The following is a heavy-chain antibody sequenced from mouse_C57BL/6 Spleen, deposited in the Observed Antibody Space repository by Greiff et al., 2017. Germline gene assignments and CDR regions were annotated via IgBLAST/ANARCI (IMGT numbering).Heavy chain of an antibody. J-gene: IGHJ1*03. CDR1: GFTFSDYG. Sequence: EVQRVESGGGLVKPGGSLKLSCAASGFTFSDYGMHWVRQAPEKGLEWVAYISSGSSTIYYADTVKGRFTISRDNAKNTLFLQMTSLRSEDTAMYYCASTTVVAHWYFDVWGTGTTVTVSS. V-gene: IGHV5-17*01. CDR2: ISSGSSTI. CDR3: ASTTVVAHWYFDV. D-gene: IGHD1-1*01.